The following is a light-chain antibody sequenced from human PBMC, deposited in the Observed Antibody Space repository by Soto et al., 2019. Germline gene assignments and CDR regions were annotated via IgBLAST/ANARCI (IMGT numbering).Light chain of an antibody. CDR1: QSVSNNY. V-gene: IGKV3-20*01. Sequence: EIMLKKSLGTLSLSPEERATLSCRASQSVSNNYLAWYQQKPGQAPRLLIYGASNRATGIPDRFSGSGSGTDFTLTISSLQPEDFATYYCQQLLIYPITFGQGTLLEIK. J-gene: IGKJ5*01. CDR2: GAS. CDR3: QQLLIYPIT.